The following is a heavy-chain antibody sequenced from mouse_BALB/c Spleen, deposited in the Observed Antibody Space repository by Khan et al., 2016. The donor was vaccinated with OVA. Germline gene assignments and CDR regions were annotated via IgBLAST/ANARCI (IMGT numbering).Heavy chain of an antibody. CDR3: AKDPPYWGLDY. CDR2: IWAGGSN. J-gene: IGHJ4*01. CDR1: GFSLTDFA. Sequence: QVQLKQSGPGLVAPSQSLSITCTVSGFSLTDFAVSWIRKPPGKGLEWMGVIWAGGSNYYNSVLKSRLSISQDNSKSQIFLNVNRLQTDDTVMYYCAKDPPYWGLDYWGQGTSVTVSS. D-gene: IGHD4-1*01. V-gene: IGHV2-6-5*01.